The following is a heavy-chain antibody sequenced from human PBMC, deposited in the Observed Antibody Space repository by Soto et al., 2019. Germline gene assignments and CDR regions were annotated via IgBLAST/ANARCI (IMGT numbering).Heavy chain of an antibody. CDR3: AAEPMTTVTIRTYYYYYMDV. CDR1: GFTVSSNY. Sequence: GGSLRLSCAASGFTVSSNYMSWVRQAPGKGLEWVSVIYSGGSTYYADSVKGRFPISRDNSKNTLYLQMNSLRAEDTAVYYCAAEPMTTVTIRTYYYYYMDVWGKGTTVTVSS. J-gene: IGHJ6*03. D-gene: IGHD4-17*01. CDR2: IYSGGST. V-gene: IGHV3-66*01.